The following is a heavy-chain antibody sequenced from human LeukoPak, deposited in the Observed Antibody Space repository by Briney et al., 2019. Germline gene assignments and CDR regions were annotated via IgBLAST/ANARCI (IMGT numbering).Heavy chain of an antibody. V-gene: IGHV1-69*13. Sequence: ASVKVSCKASGYTFTSYGISWVRQAPGQGLEWMGGIIPIFGTANYAQKFQGRVTITADESTSTAYMELSSLRSEDTAVYYCARGGSLAVAPHQYYFDYWGQGTLVTVSS. CDR2: IIPIFGTA. D-gene: IGHD6-19*01. J-gene: IGHJ4*02. CDR3: ARGGSLAVAPHQYYFDY. CDR1: GYTFTSYG.